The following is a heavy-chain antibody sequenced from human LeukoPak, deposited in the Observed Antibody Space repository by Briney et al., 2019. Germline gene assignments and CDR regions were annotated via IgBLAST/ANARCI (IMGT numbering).Heavy chain of an antibody. Sequence: PSETLSLTCTVSVGSISSYYWSWIRQPPGKGLEWIAYIYNNGYTTYNPSLKSRASISVDTSKNLCSLRLSSVTAADTAVYYCARHAIYSGGYSYWFDPWGLGTLVSVSS. CDR2: IYNNGYT. J-gene: IGHJ5*02. CDR3: ARHAIYSGGYSYWFDP. V-gene: IGHV4-59*08. CDR1: VGSISSYY. D-gene: IGHD1-26*01.